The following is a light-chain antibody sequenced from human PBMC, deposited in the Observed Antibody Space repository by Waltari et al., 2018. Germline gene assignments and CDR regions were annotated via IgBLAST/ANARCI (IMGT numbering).Light chain of an antibody. CDR3: CSYGGPSIPYV. CDR2: EVY. J-gene: IGLJ1*01. CDR1: ISDVGNYDL. Sequence: HSALTQPASVSGSLGQSITISCTGTISDVGNYDLVSWYQQHPGRAPKLMIHEVYKRPSGISSRFSASKSGATASLTISGLRAEDEADYYCCSYGGPSIPYVFGTGTKVTVL. V-gene: IGLV2-23*02.